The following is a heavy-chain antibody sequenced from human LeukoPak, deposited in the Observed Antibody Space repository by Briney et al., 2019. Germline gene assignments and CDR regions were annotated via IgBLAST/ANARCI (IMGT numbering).Heavy chain of an antibody. CDR1: GYTFTGYY. CDR2: INPNSGGT. J-gene: IGHJ2*01. CDR3: ARVQAAWHTAMDYWYFDL. Sequence: ASVKVSCKASGYTFTGYYMHWVRQAPGQGLEWMGWINPNSGGTNYAQKFQGRVTMTRDTSISTAYMELSRLRSDDTAVYYCARVQAAWHTAMDYWYFDLWGRGTLVTVSS. D-gene: IGHD5-18*01. V-gene: IGHV1-2*02.